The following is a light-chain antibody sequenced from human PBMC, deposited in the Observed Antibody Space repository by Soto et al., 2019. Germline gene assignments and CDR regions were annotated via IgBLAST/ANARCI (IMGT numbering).Light chain of an antibody. Sequence: EIVLTQSPGTLSLSPGERATLSCRASQSVSSSYLAWYQQKPGQAPRLLIYGASSRATGIPDRFSGSGSGTDFTLTISRLEREDFVVYYCQQYGSPVAFGQGTKVEIK. CDR3: QQYGSPVA. CDR1: QSVSSSY. CDR2: GAS. V-gene: IGKV3-20*01. J-gene: IGKJ1*01.